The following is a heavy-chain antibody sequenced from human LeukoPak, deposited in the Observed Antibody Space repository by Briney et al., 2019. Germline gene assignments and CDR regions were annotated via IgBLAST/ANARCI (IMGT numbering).Heavy chain of an antibody. J-gene: IGHJ6*03. Sequence: GGSLRLSCAASGFTFSNYCMNWVRQAPGEGLEWVASISSTSEYVLHSDSVQGRFYISRDNARDSLFLEMNSLRAEDTAIYYCARVPLDIILLYYMDVWGKGTTVTVSS. CDR3: ARVPLDIILLYYMDV. D-gene: IGHD2-21*01. V-gene: IGHV3-21*01. CDR1: GFTFSNYC. CDR2: ISSTSEYV.